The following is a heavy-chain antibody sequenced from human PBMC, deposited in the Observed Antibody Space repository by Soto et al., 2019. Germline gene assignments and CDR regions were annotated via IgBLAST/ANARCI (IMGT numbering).Heavy chain of an antibody. CDR3: AKDIRGVSAAGFDA. J-gene: IGHJ4*02. CDR1: GFLFNEYA. CDR2: ISYNSDSR. Sequence: VQLVESGGGSVQPGMSLRLACSTSGFLFNEYAMHWVRQAPGKGLEWVAGISYNSDSRDYGESVRGRFTIFRDNTKNSVYLQMNRLRFEDTAFYYCAKDIRGVSAAGFDAWGQGTLVTVSS. D-gene: IGHD3-10*01. V-gene: IGHV3-9*01.